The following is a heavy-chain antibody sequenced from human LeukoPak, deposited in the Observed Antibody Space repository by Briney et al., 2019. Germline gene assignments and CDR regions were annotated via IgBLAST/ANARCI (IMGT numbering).Heavy chain of an antibody. D-gene: IGHD1-7*01. J-gene: IGHJ6*03. V-gene: IGHV1-69*05. CDR1: GGTFSSYA. CDR3: ATQIPNYYYYYYYMDV. Sequence: ASVKVSCKASGGTFSSYAISWVRQAPGQGLEWMGGIIPIFGTANYALKFQGRVTFTTDESTSTAYMELSSLRSEDTAVYYCATQIPNYYYYYYYMDVWGKGTTVTVSS. CDR2: IIPIFGTA.